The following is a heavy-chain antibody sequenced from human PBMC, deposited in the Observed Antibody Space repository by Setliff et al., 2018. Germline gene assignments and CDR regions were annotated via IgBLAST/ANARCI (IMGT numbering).Heavy chain of an antibody. J-gene: IGHJ4*02. D-gene: IGHD4-4*01. CDR1: GYSFTTYW. Sequence: PGESLKISCKGSGYSFTTYWIGWVRQMPGKGLEWMGIIYPGDSDTRHSPSFQGHVTISADKSITTAYLQWSSLKASDTAMYYCVRDTNFEGAYDSWGQGTLVTVSS. CDR2: IYPGDSDT. V-gene: IGHV5-51*01. CDR3: VRDTNFEGAYDS.